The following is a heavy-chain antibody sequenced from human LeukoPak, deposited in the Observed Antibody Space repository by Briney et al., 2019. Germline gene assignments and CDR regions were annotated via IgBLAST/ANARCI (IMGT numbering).Heavy chain of an antibody. J-gene: IGHJ3*02. CDR1: GGSISSSSYY. D-gene: IGHD3-10*01. CDR2: IYYSGST. V-gene: IGHV4-39*07. CDR3: AKTAGPFDAFDI. Sequence: SETLSLTCTVSGGSISSSSYYWGWIRQPPGKGLEWIGSIYYSGSTYYNPSLKSRVTISVDTSKNQFSLKLSSVTAADTAVYYCAKTAGPFDAFDIWGQGTMVTVSS.